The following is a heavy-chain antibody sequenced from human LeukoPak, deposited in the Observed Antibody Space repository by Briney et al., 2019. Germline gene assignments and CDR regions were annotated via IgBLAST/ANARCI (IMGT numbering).Heavy chain of an antibody. J-gene: IGHJ3*02. V-gene: IGHV3-30-3*01. CDR2: ISYDGSNK. D-gene: IGHD3-9*01. CDR3: ARAEDDILTGGLDAFDI. CDR1: GFTFSSYA. Sequence: GRSLRLSCAASGFTFSSYAMHWVRQAPGKGLEWVAVISYDGSNKYYADSVKGRFTISRDNSKNTLYLQMNSLRAEDTAVYYCARAEDDILTGGLDAFDIWGQGTMVTVSS.